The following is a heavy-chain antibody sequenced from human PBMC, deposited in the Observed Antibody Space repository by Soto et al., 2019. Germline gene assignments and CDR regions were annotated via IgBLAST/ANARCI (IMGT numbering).Heavy chain of an antibody. CDR1: ADTFSSYA. D-gene: IGHD4-17*01. Sequence: SVKVSCKASADTFSSYAISWVRQAPGQGLEWMGGIIPIFGTANYAQKFQGRVTITTDESTSTAYMELSSLRSDDTAVYYCAREGFSVTTAGFRYSYYVLDVWGQGTTVPVSS. CDR3: AREGFSVTTAGFRYSYYVLDV. J-gene: IGHJ6*02. CDR2: IIPIFGTA. V-gene: IGHV1-69*05.